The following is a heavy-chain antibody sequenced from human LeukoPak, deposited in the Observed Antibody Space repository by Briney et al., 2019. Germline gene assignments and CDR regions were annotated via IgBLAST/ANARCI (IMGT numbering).Heavy chain of an antibody. J-gene: IGHJ6*03. CDR1: GGSFSGYY. Sequence: SETLSLTCAVYGGSFSGYYWSWIRQPPGKGLEWIGEINHSGSTNYNPSLKSRVTISVDTSKNQFSLKLSSVTAADTAVYYCARATPGVAATPNYYYMDVWGKGTTVTVSS. D-gene: IGHD2-15*01. CDR3: ARATPGVAATPNYYYMDV. CDR2: INHSGST. V-gene: IGHV4-34*01.